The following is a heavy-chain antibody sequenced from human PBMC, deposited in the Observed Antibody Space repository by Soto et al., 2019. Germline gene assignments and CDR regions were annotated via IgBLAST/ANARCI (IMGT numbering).Heavy chain of an antibody. V-gene: IGHV1-2*04. Sequence: QVQLVQSGAEVKKPGASVKVSCKASGYTFTGYYMHWVRQAPGQGLEWMGWINPNSGGTNYAQKFQGWVTMTRDTSISTAYMELSRLRSDDTAVYYCARDSPGGGLQLYYFDYWGQGTLVTVSS. CDR3: ARDSPGGGLQLYYFDY. J-gene: IGHJ4*02. CDR2: INPNSGGT. D-gene: IGHD1-1*01. CDR1: GYTFTGYY.